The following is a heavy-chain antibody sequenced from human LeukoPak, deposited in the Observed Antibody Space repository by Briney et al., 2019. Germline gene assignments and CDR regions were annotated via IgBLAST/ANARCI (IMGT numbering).Heavy chain of an antibody. Sequence: RASVKVSFKASGYTFTSYLIHWVRQAPGQGLEWMGIINPSGGTTTYAQKIQGRVTMTRDTSTSTVYMELSSLKSEDTAVYYCARRGYCTGDSCYSGGFDYWGQGTLVTVSS. CDR1: GYTFTSYL. J-gene: IGHJ4*02. V-gene: IGHV1-46*01. CDR3: ARRGYCTGDSCYSGGFDY. CDR2: INPSGGTT. D-gene: IGHD2-15*01.